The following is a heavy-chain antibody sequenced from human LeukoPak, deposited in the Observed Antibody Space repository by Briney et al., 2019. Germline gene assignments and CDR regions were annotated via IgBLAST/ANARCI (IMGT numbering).Heavy chain of an antibody. Sequence: GGSLRLSCAVSGFSVSSKYMSWVRQAPGKRLEWVSVIYTNGDTYDADAVKGRFTISRDDSENTVYLQMNSLRAEDTAMYYCARESGSCEEWGQGTLVTVSS. D-gene: IGHD1-26*01. J-gene: IGHJ4*02. CDR2: IYTNGDT. V-gene: IGHV3-53*01. CDR1: GFSVSSKY. CDR3: ARESGSCEE.